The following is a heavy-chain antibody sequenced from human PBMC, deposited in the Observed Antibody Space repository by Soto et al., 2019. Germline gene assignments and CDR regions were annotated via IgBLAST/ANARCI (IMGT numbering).Heavy chain of an antibody. D-gene: IGHD3-22*01. J-gene: IGHJ6*02. CDR2: FDPEDGET. CDR1: GYTLTELS. CDR3: ATSSGISGYPPLYYYYGMDV. Sequence: ASVKVSCKVSGYTLTELSMHWVRQAPGKGLEWMGGFDPEDGETIYAQKFQGRVTMTEDTSTDTAYMELSSLRSEDTVAYYCATSSGISGYPPLYYYYGMDVWGQGTTVTSP. V-gene: IGHV1-24*01.